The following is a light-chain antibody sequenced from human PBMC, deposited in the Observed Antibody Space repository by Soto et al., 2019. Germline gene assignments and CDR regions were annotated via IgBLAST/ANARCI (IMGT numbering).Light chain of an antibody. Sequence: EIVLTQSPGTLSLSPGERATLSCRASQSVSSNYLAWYQQKPGQAPRLLIYGASNRATGIPDRFSGSGSGTDFTLTISRLEPEDFAVYYCQGRTFGQGTKVEIK. CDR3: QGRT. V-gene: IGKV3-20*01. J-gene: IGKJ1*01. CDR2: GAS. CDR1: QSVSSNY.